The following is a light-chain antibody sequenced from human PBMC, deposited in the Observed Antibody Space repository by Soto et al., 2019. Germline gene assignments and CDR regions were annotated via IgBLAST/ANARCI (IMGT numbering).Light chain of an antibody. CDR2: GAS. CDR3: QQYGSSPLMYT. J-gene: IGKJ2*01. Sequence: EIVLTQSPGTLSLSPGERATLSCRASQSVSSNYLTWYQQKPGQAPRLLIYGASSRATGIPDRFSGSGSGTDFTLTISRLEPEDFAVYYCQQYGSSPLMYTFGQGTKLEIK. V-gene: IGKV3-20*01. CDR1: QSVSSNY.